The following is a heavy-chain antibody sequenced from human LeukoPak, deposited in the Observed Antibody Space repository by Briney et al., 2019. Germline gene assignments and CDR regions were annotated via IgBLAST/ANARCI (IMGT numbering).Heavy chain of an antibody. CDR2: SRNKAKSYTT. J-gene: IGHJ4*02. D-gene: IGHD6-19*01. Sequence: GGSLRLSCAVSGFTFSDHFLDWVRQAPGKGLEWVGRSRNKAKSYTTEYAASVKGRFPISRDDSKNSLSLQMNSLKTEDTAVYYCVRVGSVAGSDYLDYWGQGTLVTVSS. CDR1: GFTFSDHF. V-gene: IGHV3-72*01. CDR3: VRVGSVAGSDYLDY.